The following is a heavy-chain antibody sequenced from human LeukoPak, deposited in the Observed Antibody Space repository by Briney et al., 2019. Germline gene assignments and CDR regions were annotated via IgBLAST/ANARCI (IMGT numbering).Heavy chain of an antibody. CDR3: ARELGYSGYDFGGFDY. V-gene: IGHV3-7*01. D-gene: IGHD5-12*01. J-gene: IGHJ4*02. CDR1: GFTISSYW. CDR2: IKQDGSEK. Sequence: GGSLRLSCAASGFTISSYWMSWVRQAPGKGLEWVANIKQDGSEKYYVDSVKGRFTISRDNAKNSLYLQMNSLRAEDTAVYYCARELGYSGYDFGGFDYWGQGTLVTVSS.